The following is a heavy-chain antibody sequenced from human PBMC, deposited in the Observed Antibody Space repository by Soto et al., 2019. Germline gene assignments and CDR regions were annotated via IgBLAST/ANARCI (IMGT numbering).Heavy chain of an antibody. J-gene: IGHJ4*02. CDR2: ISGSGGST. V-gene: IGHV3-23*01. CDR1: GLTFSSYA. Sequence: EVQLLESGGGLVQPGASLRLSCAATGLTFSSYAMSWVRQAPGKGLEWVSVISGSGGSTYYADSVKGRFTISRDNSKNTLYLQMNSLRAEDTAVYYCAKRGSGSQFDYWGQGTLVTVSS. CDR3: AKRGSGSQFDY. D-gene: IGHD1-26*01.